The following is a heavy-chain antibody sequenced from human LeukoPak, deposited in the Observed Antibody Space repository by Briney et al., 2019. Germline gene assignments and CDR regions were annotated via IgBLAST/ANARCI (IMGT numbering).Heavy chain of an antibody. J-gene: IGHJ4*02. CDR2: ISGSGGST. CDR3: AKSGFEMATIIGAFDY. D-gene: IGHD5-24*01. Sequence: GGSLRLSCAASGFTFSSYAMSWVRQAPGKGLEWVSAISGSGGSTYYADSVKGRFTISRDNSKNSLYLQMNSLRTEDTALYYCAKSGFEMATIIGAFDYWGQGTLVTVSS. V-gene: IGHV3-23*01. CDR1: GFTFSSYA.